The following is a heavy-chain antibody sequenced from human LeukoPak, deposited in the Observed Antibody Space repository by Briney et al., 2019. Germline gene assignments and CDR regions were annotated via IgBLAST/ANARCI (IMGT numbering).Heavy chain of an antibody. D-gene: IGHD2-15*01. J-gene: IGHJ4*02. CDR2: INPDGSNT. V-gene: IGHV3-74*01. CDR3: ARAPVTSCRGAFCYPFDI. CDR1: GFTFSNYW. Sequence: GGSLRLSCAASGFTFSNYWMHWVRQDPGKGLVWVSYINPDGSNTNYADSVKGRFTISRDNSKNTLYLQMNSLRADDAAVYYCARAPVTSCRGAFCYPFDIWGQGTLVTVSS.